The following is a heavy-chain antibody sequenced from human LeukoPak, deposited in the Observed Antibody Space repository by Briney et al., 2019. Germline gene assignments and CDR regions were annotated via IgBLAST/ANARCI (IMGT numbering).Heavy chain of an antibody. V-gene: IGHV1-46*01. CDR1: GYTFTSYY. J-gene: IGHJ3*02. Sequence: ASVKVSCKASGYTFTSYYMHWVRQAPGQGLEWMGIINPSGGSTSYAQKFQGRVTITADESTSTAYMQLSSLRSEDTAVYYCARDPGIGIAAAGDAFDIWGQGTMVTVSS. D-gene: IGHD6-13*01. CDR3: ARDPGIGIAAAGDAFDI. CDR2: INPSGGST.